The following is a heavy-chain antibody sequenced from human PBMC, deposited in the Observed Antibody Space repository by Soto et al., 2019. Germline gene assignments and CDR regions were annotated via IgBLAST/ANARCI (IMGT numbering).Heavy chain of an antibody. D-gene: IGHD3-16*01. J-gene: IGHJ4*02. V-gene: IGHV3-9*01. Sequence: EVQLVESGGGLVQPGRSLRLSCAASGFTFDDYAMHWVRQAPGKGLEWVSGISWNSGIIDYADSVKGRFTISRDNSKNTLYLQMNSLRAEDTAVYYCAKDRNGYVWGSYSGGLGYWGQGTLVTVSS. CDR2: ISWNSGII. CDR3: AKDRNGYVWGSYSGGLGY. CDR1: GFTFDDYA.